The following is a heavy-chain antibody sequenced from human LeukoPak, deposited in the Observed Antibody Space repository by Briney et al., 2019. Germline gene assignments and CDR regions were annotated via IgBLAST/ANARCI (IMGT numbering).Heavy chain of an antibody. CDR3: AREDSSGRHDAFDI. D-gene: IGHD6-19*01. J-gene: IGHJ3*02. V-gene: IGHV4-59*01. Sequence: SKTLSLTCTVSGGSISSYYWSWIRQPPGKGLEWIGYIYCSGSTNYNPSLKSRVTISVDTSKNQFSLKLSSVTAADTAVYYCAREDSSGRHDAFDIWGQGTMVTVSS. CDR1: GGSISSYY. CDR2: IYCSGST.